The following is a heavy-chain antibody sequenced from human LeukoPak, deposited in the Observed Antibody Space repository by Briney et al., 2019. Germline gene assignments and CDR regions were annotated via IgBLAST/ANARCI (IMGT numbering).Heavy chain of an antibody. CDR3: AKGGGFVIVPTAIYY. D-gene: IGHD2-2*02. CDR1: GFTFSSYA. J-gene: IGHJ4*02. Sequence: QPGGSLRLSCAASGFTFSSYAMNWVRQAPGKGLEWVSAISGTGGSTYYADSVKGRFTISRDSSKNTLYLQMNSLRAEDTAVYYCAKGGGFVIVPTAIYYWGQGTLVTVSS. CDR2: ISGTGGST. V-gene: IGHV3-23*01.